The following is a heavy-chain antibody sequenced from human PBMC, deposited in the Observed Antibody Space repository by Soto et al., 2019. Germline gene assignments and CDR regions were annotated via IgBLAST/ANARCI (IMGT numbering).Heavy chain of an antibody. Sequence: EVRVLESGGGLVQPGGSLRLSCAASGFTFSNYAMSWVRQAPGKGLEWVSTISGSGDNTEYVDSVKGRFTISRDNSKNTLYLQMNSLRADDTDVYYCAKDPLTATPYFDYWGQGTLVTVSS. J-gene: IGHJ4*02. D-gene: IGHD2-15*01. CDR3: AKDPLTATPYFDY. V-gene: IGHV3-23*01. CDR1: GFTFSNYA. CDR2: ISGSGDNT.